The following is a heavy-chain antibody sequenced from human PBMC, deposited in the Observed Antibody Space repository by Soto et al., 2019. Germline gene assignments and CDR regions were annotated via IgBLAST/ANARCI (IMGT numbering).Heavy chain of an antibody. CDR2: ISAYNGNT. D-gene: IGHD3-3*01. CDR1: GYTFTSYG. Sequence: QVQLVQSGAEVKKPGASVKVSCKASGYTFTSYGISWVRQAPGQGLEWMGWISAYNGNTNYAQKLQGRVTMTTDTSTSTAYMELRSLRSDDTAVYYCARVPLDTIFGVVIIPVDYYYGMDVWGQGPTVTVSS. J-gene: IGHJ6*02. CDR3: ARVPLDTIFGVVIIPVDYYYGMDV. V-gene: IGHV1-18*04.